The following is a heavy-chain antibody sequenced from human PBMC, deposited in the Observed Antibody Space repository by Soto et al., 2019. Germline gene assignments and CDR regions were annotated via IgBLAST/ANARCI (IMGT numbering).Heavy chain of an antibody. CDR3: ARHQTTTLSYYYGMDV. V-gene: IGHV5-10-1*01. D-gene: IGHD1-1*01. CDR1: GYSFTSYW. CDR2: IDPSDSYT. J-gene: IGHJ6*02. Sequence: PGESLKISCKGSGYSFTSYWISWVRQMPGKGLEWMGRIDPSDSYTNYSPSFQGHVTISADKSISTAYLQWSSLKASDTAMYYCARHQTTTLSYYYGMDVWGQGTTVTVSS.